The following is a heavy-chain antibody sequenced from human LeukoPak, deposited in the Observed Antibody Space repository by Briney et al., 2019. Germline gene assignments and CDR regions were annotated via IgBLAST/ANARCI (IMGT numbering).Heavy chain of an antibody. CDR1: GFTFSTYT. V-gene: IGHV3-23*01. Sequence: PGGSLRLSCVASGFTFSTYTMTWVRQAPGKGLEWVSSISVSGGTTLYGDSVKGRFTISRDNSKKSLYLQMNSLRAEDTAVYYCATHFYDTSGYYLVPNAFDIWGQGTMVTVSS. D-gene: IGHD3-22*01. CDR3: ATHFYDTSGYYLVPNAFDI. J-gene: IGHJ3*02. CDR2: ISVSGGTT.